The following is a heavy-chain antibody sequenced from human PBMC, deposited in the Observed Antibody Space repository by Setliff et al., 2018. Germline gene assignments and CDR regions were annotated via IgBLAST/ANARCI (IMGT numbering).Heavy chain of an antibody. V-gene: IGHV4-30-4*08. J-gene: IGHJ5*02. Sequence: PSETLSLTCTVSGGSISSGDYYWSWIRQPPGKGLEWIGYIYYSGSTYYNPSLKSRVTISVDTSENQFSLKLSSVTAADTAVYYCARVMGGSYGFSWFDPWGQGTLVTVSS. D-gene: IGHD1-26*01. CDR1: GGSISSGDYY. CDR3: ARVMGGSYGFSWFDP. CDR2: IYYSGST.